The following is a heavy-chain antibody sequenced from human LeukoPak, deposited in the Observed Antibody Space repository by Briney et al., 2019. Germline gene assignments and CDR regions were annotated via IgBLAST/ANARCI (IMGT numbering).Heavy chain of an antibody. D-gene: IGHD3-10*01. Sequence: SETLSLTCTVSGGSISSYYWSWIRQPAGKGLEWIGRIYTSGSTNYNPSLKSRVTMSVDTSKNQFSLKLSSVTAADTAVYYCARGNYYGSGSYCWFDPWGQGTLVTVSS. CDR2: IYTSGST. CDR3: ARGNYYGSGSYCWFDP. CDR1: GGSISSYY. J-gene: IGHJ5*02. V-gene: IGHV4-4*07.